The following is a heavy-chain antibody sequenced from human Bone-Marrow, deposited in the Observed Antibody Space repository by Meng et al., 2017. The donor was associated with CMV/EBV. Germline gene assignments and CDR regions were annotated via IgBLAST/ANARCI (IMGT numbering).Heavy chain of an antibody. V-gene: IGHV3-20*04. CDR3: AREHGGWNDAFDI. CDR2: INWNGGST. CDR1: GFTFDDYG. Sequence: GESLKISCAASGFTFDDYGMSWVRQAPGKGLEWVSGINWNGGSTGYADSVKGRFTISRDNAKSSLYLQMNSLRAEDTALYYCAREHGGWNDAFDIWGQGTMVTVSS. J-gene: IGHJ3*02. D-gene: IGHD6-19*01.